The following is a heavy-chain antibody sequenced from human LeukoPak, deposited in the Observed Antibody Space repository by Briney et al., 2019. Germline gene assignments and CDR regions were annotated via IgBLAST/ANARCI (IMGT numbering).Heavy chain of an antibody. CDR3: ARDWGYSGSGSPDY. Sequence: GGSLRLSCAASGFTVSSHYMNWVRHAPGKGLEWVSIISGSGFTNYADSVRGRFTISRDNSKNTLYLQMNSLTPEDTAVYYCARDWGYSGSGSPDYWGQGTLVTVSS. CDR2: ISGSGFT. J-gene: IGHJ4*02. D-gene: IGHD3-10*01. CDR1: GFTVSSHY. V-gene: IGHV3-66*01.